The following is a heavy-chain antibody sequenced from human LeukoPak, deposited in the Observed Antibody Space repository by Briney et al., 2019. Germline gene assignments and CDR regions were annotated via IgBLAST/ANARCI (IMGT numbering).Heavy chain of an antibody. CDR3: ARDTYSSWYYFDY. CDR1: GFTFSSYG. J-gene: IGHJ4*02. D-gene: IGHD6-13*01. CDR2: IWYDGSNK. Sequence: GRSLRLSCAASGFTFSSYGMHWVRQAPGKGLECVAVIWYDGSNKYHADSVKGRFTISRDNSKNTLYLQMNSLRAEDTAVYYCARDTYSSWYYFDYWGQGTLVTVSS. V-gene: IGHV3-33*01.